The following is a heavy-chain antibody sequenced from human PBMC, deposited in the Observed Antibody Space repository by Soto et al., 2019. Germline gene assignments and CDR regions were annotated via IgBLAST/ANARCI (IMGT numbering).Heavy chain of an antibody. D-gene: IGHD4-17*01. CDR2: IIPILGIA. Sequence: ASVKVSCKASGGTFSSYTISWVRQAPGQGLEWMGRIIPILGIANYAQKFQGRVTITADKSTSTAYMELSSLRSEDTAVYYCARVFPDNGDYVRYYYYYYGMDVWGQGTTVTVSS. J-gene: IGHJ6*02. CDR1: GGTFSSYT. V-gene: IGHV1-69*02. CDR3: ARVFPDNGDYVRYYYYYYGMDV.